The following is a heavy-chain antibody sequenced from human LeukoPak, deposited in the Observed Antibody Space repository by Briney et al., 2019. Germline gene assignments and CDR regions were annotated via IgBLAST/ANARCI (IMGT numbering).Heavy chain of an antibody. CDR3: AGLLVVPAARTMWFDP. CDR2: IYYSGST. J-gene: IGHJ5*02. V-gene: IGHV4-59*08. CDR1: GGSISSYY. D-gene: IGHD2-2*01. Sequence: ETSETLSLTCTVSGGSISSYYWRWVRQPPGEGLEGIGDIYYSGSTNYNPSLKSRVTISVDTSKNQFSLKLSSVTAADTAVYYCAGLLVVPAARTMWFDPWGQGTLVTVSS.